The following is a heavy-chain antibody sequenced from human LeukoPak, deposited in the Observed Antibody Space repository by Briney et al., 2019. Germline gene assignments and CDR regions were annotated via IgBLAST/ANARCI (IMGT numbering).Heavy chain of an antibody. CDR1: GFTFSSYW. Sequence: GGSLRLSCAASGFTFSSYWMLWVRQAPGKGLVWVSRINIDGSTSNYADSVKGRFTISRDNAKNAVYLQMSSLRVEDTAVYYCARASALATPPFAYWGQGTLVTVSS. CDR3: ARASALATPPFAY. V-gene: IGHV3-74*01. CDR2: INIDGSTS. J-gene: IGHJ4*02. D-gene: IGHD5-12*01.